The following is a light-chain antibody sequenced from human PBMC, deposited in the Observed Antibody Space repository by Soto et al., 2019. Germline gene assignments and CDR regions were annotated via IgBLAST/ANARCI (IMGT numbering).Light chain of an antibody. CDR2: DAS. V-gene: IGLV3-21*02. CDR3: QVWDSSSDHPYV. Sequence: SYELTQPPSGSVAPGQTARITCGGNNIGSKSVHWYQQKPGQAPVLVVYDASDRPSGIPERFSGSNSGTTAPLTISRVEAGDEADYYCQVWDSSSDHPYVFGTGTKV. CDR1: NIGSKS. J-gene: IGLJ1*01.